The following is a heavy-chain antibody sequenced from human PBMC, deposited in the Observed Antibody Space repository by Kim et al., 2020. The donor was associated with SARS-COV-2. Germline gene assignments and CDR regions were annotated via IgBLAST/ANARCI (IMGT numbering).Heavy chain of an antibody. D-gene: IGHD2-15*01. CDR3: ARLHCSGGTCFDGGFDY. CDR1: GYKFTDYA. Sequence: ASVKVSCKASGYKFTDYALHWVRQAPGQSLEWMGLINAGNTNTKYSQRFQDRVTITRDTPASTAYMELSSLRSEDTAVYFCARLHCSGGTCFDGGFDYWG. V-gene: IGHV1-3*01. CDR2: INAGNTNT. J-gene: IGHJ4*01.